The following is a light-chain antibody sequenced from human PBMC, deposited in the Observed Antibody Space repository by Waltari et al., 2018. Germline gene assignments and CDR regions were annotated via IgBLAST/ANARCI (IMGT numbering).Light chain of an antibody. CDR1: QSVSSS. CDR2: GAS. V-gene: IGKV3-20*01. J-gene: IGKJ1*01. Sequence: IVLTQSPGTLSLSPGERATLSCRTSQSVSSSLAWYQQKPGQAPKLLISGASTRATGISDRFAGSGSGTDFSLTSSSLEPEDFAIYFCQHYVRLPATFGQGTKVEIK. CDR3: QHYVRLPAT.